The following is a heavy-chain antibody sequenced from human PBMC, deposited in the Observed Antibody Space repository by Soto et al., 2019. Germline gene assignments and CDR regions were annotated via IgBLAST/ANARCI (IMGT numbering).Heavy chain of an antibody. CDR3: ARSFPVAPENWFDP. V-gene: IGHV1-2*04. Sequence: VASVKVSCKASGYTFTGYYMHWVRQAPGQGLEWMGWINPNSGGTNYAQKFQGWVTMTRDTSISTAYMELSRLRSDDTAVYYCARSFPVAPENWFDPWGQGTLVTVSS. D-gene: IGHD2-15*01. CDR2: INPNSGGT. J-gene: IGHJ5*02. CDR1: GYTFTGYY.